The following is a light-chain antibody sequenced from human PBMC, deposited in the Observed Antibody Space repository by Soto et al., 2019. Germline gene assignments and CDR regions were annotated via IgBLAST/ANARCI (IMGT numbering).Light chain of an antibody. CDR3: QTWGNGIGV. J-gene: IGLJ2*01. CDR1: SGHSSYA. V-gene: IGLV4-69*01. Sequence: QLVLTQSPSASASLGASVKLTCTLSSGHSSYAIAWHQQQPEKGPRYLMKLNSDGSHTKGDGIPDRFSGSSSGAERYLTISSLQSEDEADYYCQTWGNGIGVFGDGTKLTVL. CDR2: LNSDGSH.